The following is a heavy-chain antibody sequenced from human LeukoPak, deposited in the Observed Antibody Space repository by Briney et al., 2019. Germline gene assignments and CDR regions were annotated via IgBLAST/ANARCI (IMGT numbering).Heavy chain of an antibody. CDR1: GYTFTSYG. CDR2: ISAYNGNT. D-gene: IGHD3-22*01. J-gene: IGHJ4*02. CDR3: ARDLGSLLVVDFDY. Sequence: ASVKVSCKASGYTFTSYGISWVRQAPGQGLEWMGWISAYNGNTNYAQKLQGRVTMTTDTSTSTAYMELRSLRSDDTAEYYCARDLGSLLVVDFDYWGQGTLVTVSS. V-gene: IGHV1-18*01.